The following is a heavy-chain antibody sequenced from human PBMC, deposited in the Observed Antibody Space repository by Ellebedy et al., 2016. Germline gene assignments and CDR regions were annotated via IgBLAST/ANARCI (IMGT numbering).Heavy chain of an antibody. Sequence: SETLSLXXTVSGGSISSSSYYWGWIRQPPGKGLEWIGSIYYSGNTYYNPSLQSRVTISGDTSKNQFSLKLSSVTAADTAVYYCARHMSPDHYYGMDVWGQGTTVTVSS. CDR3: ARHMSPDHYYGMDV. D-gene: IGHD1-14*01. CDR1: GGSISSSSYY. CDR2: IYYSGNT. V-gene: IGHV4-39*07. J-gene: IGHJ6*02.